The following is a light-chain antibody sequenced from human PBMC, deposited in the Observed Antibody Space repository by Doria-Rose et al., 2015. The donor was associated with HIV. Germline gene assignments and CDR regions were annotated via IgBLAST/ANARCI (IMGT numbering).Light chain of an antibody. J-gene: IGKJ3*01. V-gene: IGKV4-1*01. Sequence: TQSPESLGMSLGERATLNCKSNQSLLYTSKNYLAWYQQKPGQPPKLLIYWASTRQSEVPARFSGSGSGTDFTLTISSLEAEDVAVYYCQQYYDTPSFGHGTTVDIK. CDR2: WAS. CDR1: QSLLYTSKNY. CDR3: QQYYDTPS.